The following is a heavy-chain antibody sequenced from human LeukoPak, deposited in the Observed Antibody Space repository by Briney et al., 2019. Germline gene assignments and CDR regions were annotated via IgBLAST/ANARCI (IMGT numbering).Heavy chain of an antibody. V-gene: IGHV4-4*07. CDR1: GGSISSYY. J-gene: IGHJ3*01. CDR2: IYTSGST. CDR3: ARERNYYDSSGYNDAFDF. D-gene: IGHD3-22*01. Sequence: SETLSLTCTVSGGSISSYYWSWIRQPAGKGLEWIGRIYTSGSTNYNPSLKSRVTMSVDTSKNQFSLKLSSVTAADTAVYYCARERNYYDSSGYNDAFDFWGQGTMVTVSS.